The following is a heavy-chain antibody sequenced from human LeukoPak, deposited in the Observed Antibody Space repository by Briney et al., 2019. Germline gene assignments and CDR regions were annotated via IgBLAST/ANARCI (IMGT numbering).Heavy chain of an antibody. CDR1: GGTFSSYA. CDR2: IIPIFGTA. D-gene: IGHD4-11*01. J-gene: IGHJ4*02. V-gene: IGHV1-69*01. CDR3: ATLQGDSPFFDY. Sequence: SVKFSCNASGGTFSSYAISWMRPAPGQGLEWMGGIIPIFGTANYAQKFQGRVTITADESTSTAYMELSSLRSEDTAVYYCATLQGDSPFFDYWGQGTLVTVSS.